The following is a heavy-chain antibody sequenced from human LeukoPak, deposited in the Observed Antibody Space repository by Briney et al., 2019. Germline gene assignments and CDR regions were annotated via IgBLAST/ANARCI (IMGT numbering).Heavy chain of an antibody. CDR2: IYTSGST. CDR3: ARVGGCTNGVCPIGLYYFDY. D-gene: IGHD2-8*01. Sequence: SETLSLTCTVSGGSISSYYWSWIRQPAGKGLEWIGRIYTSGSTNYNPSLKSRVTMSVDTSKNQFSLKLSSVTAADTAVYYCARVGGCTNGVCPIGLYYFDYWGQGTLVTVSS. J-gene: IGHJ4*02. CDR1: GGSISSYY. V-gene: IGHV4-4*07.